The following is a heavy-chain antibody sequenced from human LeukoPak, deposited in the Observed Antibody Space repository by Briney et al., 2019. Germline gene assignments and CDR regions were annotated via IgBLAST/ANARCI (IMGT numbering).Heavy chain of an antibody. CDR2: IYYSGST. CDR3: ARGGRVRGVNDAFDI. V-gene: IGHV4-39*07. Sequence: SETLSLTCAVSGGSISSSSYYWGWIRQPPGKGLEWIGSIYYSGSTYYNPSLKSRVTISVDTSKNPFSLKLSSVTAADTAVYYCARGGRVRGVNDAFDIWGQGTMVTVSS. CDR1: GGSISSSSYY. D-gene: IGHD3-10*01. J-gene: IGHJ3*02.